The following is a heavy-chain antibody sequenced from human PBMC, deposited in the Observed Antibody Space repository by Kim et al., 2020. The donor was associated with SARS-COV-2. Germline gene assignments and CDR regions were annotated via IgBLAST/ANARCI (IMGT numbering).Heavy chain of an antibody. CDR1: GFSFNNFG. D-gene: IGHD3-16*01. V-gene: IGHV3-30*18. J-gene: IGHJ6*02. Sequence: GGSLRLSCAASGFSFNNFGMHWVRQAPGKGLEWVALISYDGSKKYYADSLKGRFTISRDSSKNTLYLQMNSLRAEDTAVYYCAKDRSIFMITFWGESGGLDLWGQGTTVTVSS. CDR3: AKDRSIFMITFWGESGGLDL. CDR2: ISYDGSKK.